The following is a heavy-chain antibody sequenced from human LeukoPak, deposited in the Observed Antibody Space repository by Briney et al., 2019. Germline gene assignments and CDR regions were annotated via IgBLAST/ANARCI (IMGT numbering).Heavy chain of an antibody. D-gene: IGHD6-19*01. Sequence: SETLSLTCAVYGGSFSGYYWSWLRQPPGKGLEWIGRIYTSGSTNYNPSLKSRVTMSVDTSKNQFSLKLSSVTAADTAVYYYARDPGGWSRPLDYWGQGTLVTVSS. CDR1: GGSFSGYY. CDR3: ARDPGGWSRPLDY. CDR2: IYTSGST. J-gene: IGHJ4*02. V-gene: IGHV4-4*07.